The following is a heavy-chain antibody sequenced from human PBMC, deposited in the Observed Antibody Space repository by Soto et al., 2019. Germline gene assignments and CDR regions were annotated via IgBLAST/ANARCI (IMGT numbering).Heavy chain of an antibody. D-gene: IGHD2-15*01. V-gene: IGHV1-69*13. CDR3: AREKLLRVFYYYYGMDV. Sequence: SVKVSCKASGGTFSSYAISWVRQAPGQGLEWMGGIIPIFGTANYAQKFQGRVTITADESTSTAYMELSSLRSEDTAVYYCAREKLLRVFYYYYGMDVWGQGTTVTVSS. CDR1: GGTFSSYA. CDR2: IIPIFGTA. J-gene: IGHJ6*02.